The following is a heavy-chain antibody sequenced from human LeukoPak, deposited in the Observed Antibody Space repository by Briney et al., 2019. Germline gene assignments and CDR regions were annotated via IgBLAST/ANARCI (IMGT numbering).Heavy chain of an antibody. Sequence: GGSLRLSCAASGFTFNNYGIHWVRQAPGRGLEWVAAISYDGSNKYYADSVKGRFTISRDNSKNTLYLQMNSLRGEDTAVYYCSNPETWIQGDYWGQGTLVTVSS. D-gene: IGHD5-18*01. V-gene: IGHV3-30*18. CDR2: ISYDGSNK. J-gene: IGHJ4*02. CDR3: SNPETWIQGDY. CDR1: GFTFNNYG.